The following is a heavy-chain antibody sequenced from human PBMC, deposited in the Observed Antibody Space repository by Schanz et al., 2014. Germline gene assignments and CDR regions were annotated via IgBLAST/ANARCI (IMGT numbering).Heavy chain of an antibody. D-gene: IGHD3-10*01. J-gene: IGHJ2*01. V-gene: IGHV1-46*01. CDR3: ARRYYGSGSYWFVDL. Sequence: QVQLVQSGAEVKKPGASVKLSCKASGYTFTNYYIHWVRQAPGQGLEWMGRIYLSDGSTRYAQKFQGRVTMTTDTSTSTAYMELRSLRSDDTAVYYCARRYYGSGSYWFVDLWGRGTLVTVSS. CDR2: IYLSDGST. CDR1: GYTFTNYY.